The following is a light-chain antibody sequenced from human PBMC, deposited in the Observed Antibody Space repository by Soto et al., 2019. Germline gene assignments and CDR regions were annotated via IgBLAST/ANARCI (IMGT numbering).Light chain of an antibody. J-gene: IGKJ1*01. CDR1: QSVSSN. CDR3: QQYNNWPRT. V-gene: IGKV3-15*01. Sequence: EIVMTQSPSTLFFSQXERGILSCRASQSVSSNLAWYQQKPGQAPRLLIYGASTRATGIPARFSGSGSGTEFTLTISSLQSEDFAVYYCQQYNNWPRTFGQGTKVDIK. CDR2: GAS.